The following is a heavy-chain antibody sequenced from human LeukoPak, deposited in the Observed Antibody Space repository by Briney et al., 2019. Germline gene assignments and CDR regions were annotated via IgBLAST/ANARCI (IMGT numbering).Heavy chain of an antibody. CDR1: GGSISSYY. J-gene: IGHJ4*02. D-gene: IGHD3-22*01. V-gene: IGHV4-59*08. CDR3: ARGDPDSSGYYSFDY. CDR2: MYYSGST. Sequence: PSETLSLTCTVSGGSISSYYWSWIRQPPGKGLEWIGYMYYSGSTNYNPSLKSRVTISVDTSKNQFSLKLSSVTAADTAVYYFARGDPDSSGYYSFDYWGQGTLVTVSS.